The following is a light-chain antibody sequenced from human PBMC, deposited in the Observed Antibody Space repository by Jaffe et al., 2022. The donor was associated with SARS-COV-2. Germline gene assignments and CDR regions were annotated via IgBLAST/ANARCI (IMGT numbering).Light chain of an antibody. Sequence: QSVLTQPPSTSGTPGQRGTISCSGSTSNIGNYYVYWYQQLPGTAPKLLIYRNNLRPSGVPDRFSGSKSGTSASLAISGLRSDDEADYYCATWDADLSAVVFGGGTKLTVL. J-gene: IGLJ2*01. CDR3: ATWDADLSAVV. V-gene: IGLV1-47*01. CDR1: TSNIGNYY. CDR2: RNN.